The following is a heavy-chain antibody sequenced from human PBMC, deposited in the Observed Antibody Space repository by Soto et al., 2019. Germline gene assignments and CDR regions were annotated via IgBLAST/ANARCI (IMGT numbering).Heavy chain of an antibody. Sequence: QDQLVQSGVEVKKPGASVKVSCKASGYSFTNYGITWVRQAPGQGFEWMGWISAYNGNTKYAQKLQGRATMTTDASTSTGYLELRSLTSDDTAVYYCARDRGVAPPVAGNPHYYYYMDVWGKGTTVTVSS. CDR3: ARDRGVAPPVAGNPHYYYYMDV. CDR1: GYSFTNYG. CDR2: ISAYNGNT. D-gene: IGHD6-19*01. V-gene: IGHV1-18*01. J-gene: IGHJ6*03.